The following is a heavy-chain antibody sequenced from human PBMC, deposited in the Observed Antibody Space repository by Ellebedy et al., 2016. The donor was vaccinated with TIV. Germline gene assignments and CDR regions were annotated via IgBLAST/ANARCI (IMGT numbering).Heavy chain of an antibody. Sequence: GESLKISCAASGSTFNSYWMHWVRQVPGKGLVWVSRIKTDGSWARYADSVKGRFTISIDNAKNTLNLQMDSVRVEDTAVYYCARDSGTPGRDWYFDLWGRGTLVTVSS. D-gene: IGHD1-1*01. CDR2: IKTDGSWA. CDR3: ARDSGTPGRDWYFDL. V-gene: IGHV3-74*01. CDR1: GSTFNSYW. J-gene: IGHJ2*01.